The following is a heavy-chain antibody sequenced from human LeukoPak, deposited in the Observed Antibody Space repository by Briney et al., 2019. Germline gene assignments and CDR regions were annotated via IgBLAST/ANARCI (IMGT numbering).Heavy chain of an antibody. J-gene: IGHJ4*02. D-gene: IGHD7-27*01. CDR3: ARGHWGLDY. CDR2: IFNSGSTV. Sequence: GGSLRLSCAASGFTLSDHHMTWIRQAPGKGLEWVAYIFNSGSTVNYADSVKGRFTISRDNAKNSLYLQLNSLRADDTAVYYCARGHWGLDYWGQGTLVTVSS. CDR1: GFTLSDHH. V-gene: IGHV3-11*04.